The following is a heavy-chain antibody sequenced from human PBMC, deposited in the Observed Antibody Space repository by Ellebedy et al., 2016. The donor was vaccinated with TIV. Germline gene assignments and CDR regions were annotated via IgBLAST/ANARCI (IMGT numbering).Heavy chain of an antibody. V-gene: IGHV3-21*01. D-gene: IGHD5-18*01. CDR2: ISSSSSYI. CDR1: RFTFSSYA. J-gene: IGHJ4*02. CDR3: ARDGYSYGWN. Sequence: GGSLRLSXAASRFTFSSYAMNWVRQAPGKGLEWVSSISSSSSYIYYADSVKGRFTISRDNAKNSLYLQMNSLRAEDTAVYYCARDGYSYGWNWGQGTLVTVSS.